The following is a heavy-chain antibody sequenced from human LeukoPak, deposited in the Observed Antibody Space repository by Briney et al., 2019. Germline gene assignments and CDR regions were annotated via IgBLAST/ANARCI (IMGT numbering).Heavy chain of an antibody. Sequence: GGSLILSCAASGFTFSSYSMQLVGQAPGTGLESVSHISSSGSTIYYADSVKGRFTISRDNGKESLYLQMSSLRDEDTAVYYCVFPYWQDLDHWGQGTLVTVSS. D-gene: IGHD2-15*01. CDR3: VFPYWQDLDH. CDR2: ISSSGSTI. CDR1: GFTFSSYS. V-gene: IGHV3-48*02. J-gene: IGHJ4*02.